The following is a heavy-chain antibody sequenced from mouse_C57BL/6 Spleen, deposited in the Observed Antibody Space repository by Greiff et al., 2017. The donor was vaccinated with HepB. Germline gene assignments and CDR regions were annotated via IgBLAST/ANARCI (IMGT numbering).Heavy chain of an antibody. CDR1: GYTFTDYY. V-gene: IGHV1-76*01. D-gene: IGHD2-3*01. CDR3: ARWGYDGYHFAY. Sequence: QVHVKQSGAELVRPGASVKLSCKASGYTFTDYYINWVKQRPGQGLEWIARIYPGSGNTYYNEKFKGKATLTAEKSSSTAYMQLSSLTSEDSAVYFCARWGYDGYHFAYWGQGTLVTVSA. J-gene: IGHJ3*01. CDR2: IYPGSGNT.